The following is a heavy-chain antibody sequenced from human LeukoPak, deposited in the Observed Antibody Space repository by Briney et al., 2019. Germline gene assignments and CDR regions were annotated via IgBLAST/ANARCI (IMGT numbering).Heavy chain of an antibody. V-gene: IGHV4-4*07. CDR1: GGSISCFY. CDR2: IYTSWST. D-gene: IGHD3-9*01. Sequence: PSDTLSLTCSVSGGSISCFYWSCIRQPAGKGLECIGRIYTSWSTTYNPPLKSRVTMSVDTSKNQFSLKLSSVTAADTAVYYCARGWYYDILTGYYNGFDYWGQGTLVTVSS. J-gene: IGHJ4*02. CDR3: ARGWYYDILTGYYNGFDY.